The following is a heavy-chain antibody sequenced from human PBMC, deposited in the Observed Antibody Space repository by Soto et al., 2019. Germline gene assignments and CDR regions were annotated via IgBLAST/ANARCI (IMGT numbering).Heavy chain of an antibody. CDR1: GFTFDDYA. CDR3: AKDMATVTTFDYYGMDV. CDR2: ISWNSGSI. Sequence: EVQLVESGGGLVQPGRSLRLSCAASGFTFDDYAMHWVRQAPGKGLEWVSGISWNSGSIGYADSVKGRFTISRDNAKNSLYLQMNSLRAEDTALYYCAKDMATVTTFDYYGMDVWGQGTTVTVSS. J-gene: IGHJ6*02. D-gene: IGHD4-4*01. V-gene: IGHV3-9*01.